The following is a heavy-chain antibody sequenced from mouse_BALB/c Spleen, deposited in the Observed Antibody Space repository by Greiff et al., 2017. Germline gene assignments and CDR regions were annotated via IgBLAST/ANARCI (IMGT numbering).Heavy chain of an antibody. Sequence: QVQLKESGAELAKPGASVKMSCKASGYTFTSYWMHWVKQRPGQGLEWIGYINPSTGYTEYNQKFKDKATLTADKSSSTAYMQLSSLTSEDSAVYYCARFVVRGADWGQGTLVTVSA. CDR1: GYTFTSYW. V-gene: IGHV1-7*01. CDR2: INPSTGYT. J-gene: IGHJ3*01. D-gene: IGHD1-1*01. CDR3: ARFVVRGAD.